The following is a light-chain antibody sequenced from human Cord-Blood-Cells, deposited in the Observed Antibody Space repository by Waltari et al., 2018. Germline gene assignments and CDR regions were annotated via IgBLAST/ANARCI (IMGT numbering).Light chain of an antibody. CDR3: SSYTSSSTYWV. CDR1: SSEVGGSNY. CDR2: DVS. J-gene: IGLJ3*02. Sequence: QSALTQPASVSGSPGQSITISCTGTSSEVGGSNYVSWYQQHPGKAPKLMIYDVSNRPSGVSNRFSGSKSGNTASLTISGLQAEDEADYYCSSYTSSSTYWVFGGGTKLTVL. V-gene: IGLV2-14*03.